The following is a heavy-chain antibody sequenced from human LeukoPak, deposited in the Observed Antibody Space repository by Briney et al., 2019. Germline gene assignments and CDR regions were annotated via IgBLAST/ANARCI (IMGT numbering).Heavy chain of an antibody. J-gene: IGHJ5*02. CDR3: ARDFWVRHSAPAPKDL. Sequence: ASVKVSCKSSGYPFSNYGISWVRQAPGQGLEWMGWISSYSGKTKYAQRFQGRVIMTTDTSTSTAYMELRSRRSDDTAVFYCARDFWVRHSAPAPKDLWGQGTLVTVSS. CDR2: ISSYSGKT. D-gene: IGHD2-2*01. CDR1: GYPFSNYG. V-gene: IGHV1-18*01.